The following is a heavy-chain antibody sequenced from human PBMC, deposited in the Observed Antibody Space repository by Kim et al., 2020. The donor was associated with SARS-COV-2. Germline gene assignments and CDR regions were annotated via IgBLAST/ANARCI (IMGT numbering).Heavy chain of an antibody. Sequence: GGSLRLSCTASGFTFGDYAMSWVRQAPGKGLEWVGFIRSKAYGGTTEYVESVKGTFTISRDDSKSIAYLQMNSLKTEDTAVYYCAREGDIVVDPTEFDYWGQGTLVTVSS. J-gene: IGHJ4*02. CDR3: AREGDIVVDPTEFDY. CDR1: GFTFGDYA. D-gene: IGHD2-2*01. CDR2: IRSKAYGGTT. V-gene: IGHV3-49*04.